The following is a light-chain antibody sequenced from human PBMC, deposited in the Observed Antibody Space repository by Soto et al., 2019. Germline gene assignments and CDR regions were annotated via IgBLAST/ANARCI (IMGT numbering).Light chain of an antibody. V-gene: IGLV1-40*01. J-gene: IGLJ2*01. CDR1: SSNIGAGYD. CDR2: GNS. Sequence: QSVLTQPPSVSGAPGQRVTISCTGSSSNIGAGYDVHWYQQLPGTAPKLHIYGNSNRPSGVPDRFSGSKSGTSASLAITGLQAEDEADYYCQSYDSSLSGSRVVFGGGTKVTVL. CDR3: QSYDSSLSGSRVV.